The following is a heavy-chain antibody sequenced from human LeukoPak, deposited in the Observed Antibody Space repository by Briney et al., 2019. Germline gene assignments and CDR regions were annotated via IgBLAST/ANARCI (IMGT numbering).Heavy chain of an antibody. J-gene: IGHJ4*02. D-gene: IGHD5-24*01. CDR1: GGSIRGYY. V-gene: IGHV4-59*03. Sequence: SETLSLTCTVSGGSIRGYYWSWIRQPPGKGLDWIGYTYYGGSTNYNPSLKSRVTISVDTSKNQFSLKLSSVTAADTAVYYCARIEMATISSPTPTFDYWGQGTLVTVSS. CDR3: ARIEMATISSPTPTFDY. CDR2: TYYGGST.